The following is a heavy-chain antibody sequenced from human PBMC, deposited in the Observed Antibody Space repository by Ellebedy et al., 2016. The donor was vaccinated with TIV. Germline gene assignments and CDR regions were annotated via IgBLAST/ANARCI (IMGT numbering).Heavy chain of an antibody. V-gene: IGHV3-74*01. D-gene: IGHD3-9*01. CDR1: GFTFSRYW. CDR3: ARDTDFDILTGSFDF. CDR2: INTDGSGT. J-gene: IGHJ4*02. Sequence: GGSLRLSCAASGFTFSRYWMHWVRQVPGKGLVWLSRINTDGSGTSYVDSVEGRFTISRDNAKSTLFLQMNSLRVEDTAVYYGARDTDFDILTGSFDFWGQGTLVTVSS.